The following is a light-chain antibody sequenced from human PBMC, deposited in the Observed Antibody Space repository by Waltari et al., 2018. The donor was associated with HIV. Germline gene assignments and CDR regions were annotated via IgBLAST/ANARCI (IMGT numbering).Light chain of an antibody. Sequence: QSVLTQPPAVSAAPGQKVTISCSGTTSNIGNNFVCWYQKLPGTAPKLLIFDNHKRPSGVSDRLSASKSATSATLDITGLHTGDEAEDYCGTWDTSLNAGVFGGGTKVSVL. V-gene: IGLV1-51*01. CDR3: GTWDTSLNAGV. CDR1: TSNIGNNF. J-gene: IGLJ2*01. CDR2: DNH.